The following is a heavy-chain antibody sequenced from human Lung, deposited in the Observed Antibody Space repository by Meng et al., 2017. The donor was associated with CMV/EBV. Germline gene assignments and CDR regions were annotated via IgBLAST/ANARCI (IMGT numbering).Heavy chain of an antibody. V-gene: IGHV3-13*01. J-gene: IGHJ4*02. CDR1: GFTFSTYD. CDR2: IGTVGDT. CDR3: ARARSPTHCDY. Sequence: GGSLRLSCTASGFTFSTYDFHWVRQPTGKGLEWVSSIGTVGDTYSIGSVKGRFIISREDAKNSVYLQMNGLRDGDTGLYYCARARSPTHCDYWGQGALVTVSS.